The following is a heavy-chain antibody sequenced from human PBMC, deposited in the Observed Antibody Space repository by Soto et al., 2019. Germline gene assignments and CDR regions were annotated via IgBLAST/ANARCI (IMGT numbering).Heavy chain of an antibody. Sequence: QVQLQESGPGLVKPSQTLSLTCTVSGGSITSGGYYWSWIRQHPGKGLEWIGYIYYSGSTYYNPSPKSRVIISVDTSKNQCSLKLRSVTDADTAVYYCAREGPEGVDHFLGAFDIVGQGTMVTVSS. CDR3: AREGPEGVDHFLGAFDI. CDR1: GGSITSGGYY. D-gene: IGHD3-3*01. V-gene: IGHV4-31*03. CDR2: IYYSGST. J-gene: IGHJ3*02.